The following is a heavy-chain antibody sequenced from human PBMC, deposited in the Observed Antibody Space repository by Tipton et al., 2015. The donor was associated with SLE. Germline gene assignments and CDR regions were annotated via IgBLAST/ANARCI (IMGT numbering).Heavy chain of an antibody. V-gene: IGHV4-34*01. J-gene: IGHJ4*02. Sequence: TLSLTCTVSGGSISSHYWSWIRQPPGKGLEWIGEINHSGSTNYNPSLKSRVTISVDTSKNQFSLKLSSVTAADTAVYYCARGGIIQPFDYWGQGTLVTVSS. D-gene: IGHD3-3*01. CDR1: GGSISSHY. CDR2: INHSGST. CDR3: ARGGIIQPFDY.